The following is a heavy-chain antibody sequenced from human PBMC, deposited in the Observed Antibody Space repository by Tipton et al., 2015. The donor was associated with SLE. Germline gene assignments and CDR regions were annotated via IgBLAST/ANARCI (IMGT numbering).Heavy chain of an antibody. V-gene: IGHV3-33*01. J-gene: IGHJ4*02. CDR1: GFTFSSYG. CDR3: ARGASYYYDSSGYYYVDFFDY. D-gene: IGHD3-22*01. CDR2: IWYDGSNK. Sequence: SLRLPCAASGFTFSSYGMHWVRQAPGKGLEWVAVIWYDGSNKYYADSVKGRFTISRDNSKNTLYLQMNSLRAEDTAVYYCARGASYYYDSSGYYYVDFFDYWGQGTLVTVSS.